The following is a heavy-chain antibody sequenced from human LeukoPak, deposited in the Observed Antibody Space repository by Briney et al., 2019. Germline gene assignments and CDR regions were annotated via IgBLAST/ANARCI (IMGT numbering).Heavy chain of an antibody. J-gene: IGHJ3*02. V-gene: IGHV1-58*02. D-gene: IGHD1-20*01. Sequence: GASVKVSCKASGFTFTSSAMQWVRQARGQRLEWIGWIVVGSGNTNYAQKFQERVTITRDMSTSTAYMELSSLRSEDTAVYYCAAGYNWNDQEALDIWGQGTMVTVSS. CDR1: GFTFTSSA. CDR3: AAGYNWNDQEALDI. CDR2: IVVGSGNT.